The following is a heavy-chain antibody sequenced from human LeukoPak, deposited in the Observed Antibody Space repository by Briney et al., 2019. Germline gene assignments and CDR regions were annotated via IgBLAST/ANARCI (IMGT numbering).Heavy chain of an antibody. CDR1: GCRFTSYW. CDR3: ARQIRYGGNGVYYFDS. D-gene: IGHD4-23*01. V-gene: IGHV5-51*01. CDR2: IYTGDADT. Sequence: GAALQISCKGSGCRFTSYWSGWVRRLPGEGREGRGIIYTGDADTRYSPSFQGQVTISADKSISTAYLQWSSLKASDTAMYYCARQIRYGGNGVYYFDSWGQGTLVTVSS. J-gene: IGHJ4*02.